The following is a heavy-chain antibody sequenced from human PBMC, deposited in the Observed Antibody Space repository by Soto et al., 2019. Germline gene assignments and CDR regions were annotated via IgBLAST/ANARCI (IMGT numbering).Heavy chain of an antibody. CDR2: INAGNGNT. Sequence: ASVKVSCKASGYTFTSYAMHWVRQAPGQRLEWMGWINAGNGNTKYSQKFQGRVAITRDTSASTAYMELSSLRSEDTAVYYCARDRQKLDLFDFWGQGTLVTVSA. V-gene: IGHV1-3*01. CDR1: GYTFTSYA. CDR3: ARDRQKLDLFDF. J-gene: IGHJ5*01.